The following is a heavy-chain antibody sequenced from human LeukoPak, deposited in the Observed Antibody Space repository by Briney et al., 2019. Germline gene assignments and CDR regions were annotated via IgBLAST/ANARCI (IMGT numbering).Heavy chain of an antibody. J-gene: IGHJ2*01. CDR1: GGSISSYY. D-gene: IGHD6-13*01. Sequence: SETLSLTCTVSGGSISSYYWSWIRQPPGKGLEWIGYIYYSGSTNYNPSLKSRVTISVDTSKNQFSLKLSSVTAADTAVYYCARVVNSSSWYTRNWYFDLWGRGTLVTVSS. CDR2: IYYSGST. V-gene: IGHV4-59*08. CDR3: ARVVNSSSWYTRNWYFDL.